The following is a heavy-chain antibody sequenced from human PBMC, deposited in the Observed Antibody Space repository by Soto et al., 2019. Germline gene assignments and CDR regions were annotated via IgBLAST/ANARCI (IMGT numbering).Heavy chain of an antibody. CDR3: ARAVAPYFGTWFDP. CDR1: GGSITSGNSYS. CDR2: ISHTGST. J-gene: IGHJ5*02. V-gene: IGHV4-30-2*01. D-gene: IGHD3-10*01. Sequence: LSLTCAVSGGSITSGNSYSWSWIRQPPGKGLEWIGSISHTGSTSYNPSLKSRLTMSVDKSKNQFSLRLSSVTAADMAVYYCARAVAPYFGTWFDPWGQGILVT.